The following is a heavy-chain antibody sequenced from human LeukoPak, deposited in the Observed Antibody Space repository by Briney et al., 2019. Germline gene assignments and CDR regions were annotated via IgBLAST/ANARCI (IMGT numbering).Heavy chain of an antibody. Sequence: SETLSLTCTVSGGSISSYYWSWIRQPPGKGLEWIGEINHSGSTNYNPSLKSRVTISVDTSKNQFSLKLSSVTAADTAVYYCARGKGKTSFDYWGQGTLVTVSS. CDR3: ARGKGKTSFDY. D-gene: IGHD1-14*01. V-gene: IGHV4-34*01. CDR1: GGSISSYY. CDR2: INHSGST. J-gene: IGHJ4*02.